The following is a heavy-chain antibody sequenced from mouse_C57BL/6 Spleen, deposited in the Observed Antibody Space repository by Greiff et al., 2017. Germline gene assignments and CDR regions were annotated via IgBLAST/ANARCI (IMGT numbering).Heavy chain of an antibody. D-gene: IGHD2-4*01. CDR1: GYTFTSYW. J-gene: IGHJ3*01. CDR2: IHPNSGST. CDR3: ARRGYDYDGGFAY. Sequence: VKLQQPGAELVKPGASVKLSCKASGYTFTSYWMHWVKQRPGQGLEWIGMIHPNSGSTNYNEKFKSKATLTVDKSSSTAYMQLSSLTSEDSAVYYCARRGYDYDGGFAYWGQGTLVTVSA. V-gene: IGHV1-64*01.